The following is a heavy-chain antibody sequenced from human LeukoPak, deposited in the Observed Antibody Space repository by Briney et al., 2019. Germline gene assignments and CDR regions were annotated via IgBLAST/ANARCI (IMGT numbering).Heavy chain of an antibody. CDR3: AREFLGVVNYYYYYGMDV. J-gene: IGHJ6*02. CDR1: GFTFSSYG. Sequence: GGSLRLSCAASGFTFSSYGMHWVRQAPGKGLEWVAVIWYDGSNKYYADSVKGRFTISRDNSKNTLYLQMNSLRAEDTAVYYCAREFLGVVNYYYYYGMDVWGQGTTVTVSS. CDR2: IWYDGSNK. V-gene: IGHV3-33*01. D-gene: IGHD3-3*01.